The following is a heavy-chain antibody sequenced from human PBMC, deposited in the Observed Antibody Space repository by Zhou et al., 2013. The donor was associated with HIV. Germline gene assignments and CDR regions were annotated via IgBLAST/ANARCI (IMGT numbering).Heavy chain of an antibody. V-gene: IGHV1-69*05. CDR2: SIPIFGTV. CDR1: GGTFSSYA. Sequence: QVQLVQSGAEVKKPGSSVKVSCKASGGTFSSYAISWVRQAPGQGLEWMGGSIPIFGTVNYAQKFQGRVSITTAYMELSSLRSEDTAMYYCASDLLVEDAFDVWGQRGQMVTVSS. J-gene: IGHJ3*01. D-gene: IGHD6-6*01. CDR3: ASDLLVEDAFDV.